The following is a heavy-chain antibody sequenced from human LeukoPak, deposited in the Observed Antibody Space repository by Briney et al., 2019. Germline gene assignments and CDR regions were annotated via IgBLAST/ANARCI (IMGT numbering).Heavy chain of an antibody. CDR3: ARGRGGSWQLVLDYYYMDV. D-gene: IGHD6-6*01. CDR1: GYTFTSYD. Sequence: GASVKVSCKASGYTFTSYDISWVRQAPGQGLEWMGGIIPIFGTANYAQKFQGRVTITADKSTSTAYMELSSLRSEDTAVYYCARGRGGSWQLVLDYYYMDVWGKGTTVTVSS. J-gene: IGHJ6*03. CDR2: IIPIFGTA. V-gene: IGHV1-69*06.